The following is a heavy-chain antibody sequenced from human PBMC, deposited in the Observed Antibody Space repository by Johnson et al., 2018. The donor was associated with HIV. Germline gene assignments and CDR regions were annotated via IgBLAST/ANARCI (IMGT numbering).Heavy chain of an antibody. CDR2: INWNGGRR. V-gene: IGHV3-20*04. J-gene: IGHJ3*02. D-gene: IGHD1-26*01. CDR3: ASEVGITWGLRGWRVSDI. CDR1: GFTFDDYG. Sequence: VQLVESGGGVVRPGGSLRLSCAASGFTFDDYGMSWVRQAPGKGLEWVSGINWNGGRRGYADSVKGRFTISRDHAKNSLYLQMNGLRAEDTAMDYCASEVGITWGLRGWRVSDIRGQETMVTIS.